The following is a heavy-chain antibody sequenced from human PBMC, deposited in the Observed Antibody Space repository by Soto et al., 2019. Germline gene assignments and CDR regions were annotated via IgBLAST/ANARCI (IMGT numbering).Heavy chain of an antibody. J-gene: IGHJ6*02. CDR1: GFSFSSYA. CDR3: AKEQWLGRNFYGMDV. V-gene: IGHV3-23*01. Sequence: LRLSCAASGFSFSSYAMSWVRQAPGKGLEWVSAISGSGASTYYAESVKGRFTISRDNSKNTLYLQMNSLRAEDTAVYYCAKEQWLGRNFYGMDVWGQGTTVPSP. CDR2: ISGSGAST. D-gene: IGHD6-19*01.